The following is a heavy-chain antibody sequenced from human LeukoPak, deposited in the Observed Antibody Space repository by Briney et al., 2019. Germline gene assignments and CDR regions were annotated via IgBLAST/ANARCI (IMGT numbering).Heavy chain of an antibody. Sequence: PSETLSLTCTVSTDSISSSTYYWGWIRQPPGKGLEWIGSIYYSGSTYYNPSLKSRVTISVDTSKNQFSLKLSSVTAADTAVYYCARLYYYDSSGGSEYFRHWGQGTLVTVSS. J-gene: IGHJ1*01. V-gene: IGHV4-39*01. CDR3: ARLYYYDSSGGSEYFRH. CDR2: IYYSGST. D-gene: IGHD3-22*01. CDR1: TDSISSSTYY.